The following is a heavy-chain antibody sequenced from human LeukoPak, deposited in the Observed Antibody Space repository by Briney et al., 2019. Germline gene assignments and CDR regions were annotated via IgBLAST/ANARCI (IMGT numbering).Heavy chain of an antibody. CDR1: GFTFSSYT. CDR2: ISSSSSYT. V-gene: IGHV3-21*01. J-gene: IGHJ4*02. Sequence: GGSLRLSCAASGFTFSSYTMNWVRQAPGKGLEWVSAISSSSSYTYYADSVKGRFTISRHNAKRSLYLQMNSLRAEDTAVYYCARDLGGYGDYGTNFDYWGQGTLVTVSS. CDR3: ARDLGGYGDYGTNFDY. D-gene: IGHD4-17*01.